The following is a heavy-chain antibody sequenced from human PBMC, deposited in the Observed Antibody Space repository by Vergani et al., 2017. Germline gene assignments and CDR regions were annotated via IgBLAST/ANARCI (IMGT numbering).Heavy chain of an antibody. J-gene: IGHJ4*02. CDR3: AGPQGTSAYYYGGFDY. D-gene: IGHD3-22*01. V-gene: IGHV3-23*04. CDR2: ISSDGGST. CDR1: EFTFSDGW. Sequence: EGQLVESGGGLVKPGGSLRLSCAASEFTFSDGWMTWVRQAPGKGLEWVSTISSDGGSTYYADSVKGRFTISRDNSKNTLSLQMNSLTAEDTAIYYCAGPQGTSAYYYGGFDYWGQGILVTVSS.